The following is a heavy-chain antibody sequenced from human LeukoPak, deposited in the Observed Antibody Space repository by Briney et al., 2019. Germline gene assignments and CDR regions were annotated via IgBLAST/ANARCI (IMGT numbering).Heavy chain of an antibody. J-gene: IGHJ3*02. CDR1: GFTFGDYA. D-gene: IGHD4/OR15-4a*01. Sequence: GGSLRLSCTASGFTFGDYATSWVRQAPGKGLEWVGFIRSKAYGGTTEYAASVKGRFTISRDDSKSIAYLQMNSLKTEDTAVYYCTRVMGVTGAFDIWGQGTMVTVSS. CDR2: IRSKAYGGTT. CDR3: TRVMGVTGAFDI. V-gene: IGHV3-49*04.